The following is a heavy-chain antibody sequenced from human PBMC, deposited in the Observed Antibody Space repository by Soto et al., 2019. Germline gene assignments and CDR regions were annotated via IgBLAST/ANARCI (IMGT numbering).Heavy chain of an antibody. D-gene: IGHD3-10*01. J-gene: IGHJ3*02. CDR1: GGSISIANW. V-gene: IGHV4-4*02. CDR2: IYHSGGA. CDR3: ARTSGSGSTQRTFDI. Sequence: SETLSLTCVVSGGSISIANWWTWVRKPPGKELEWIAEIYHSGGANYNSSLESRVTISVDKSKNQFSLKMNSLRAADTALYYCARTSGSGSTQRTFDIWGQGTLVT.